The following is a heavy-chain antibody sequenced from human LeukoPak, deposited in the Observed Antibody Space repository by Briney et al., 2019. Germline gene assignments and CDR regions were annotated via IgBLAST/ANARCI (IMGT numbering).Heavy chain of an antibody. J-gene: IGHJ4*02. V-gene: IGHV3-30*03. CDR3: ARNGYSYGSLDYFDY. CDR2: ISYAGSSK. CDR1: GFSFSSYG. Sequence: PVGSLTLSRAASGFSFSSYGMHWVRQAPGKGLEWVAVISYAGSSKLYADSVKGRFTLSRDNSKNTLYLQMNSLSAEDTAVYYCARNGYSYGSLDYFDYWGQVAVATVSS. D-gene: IGHD5-18*01.